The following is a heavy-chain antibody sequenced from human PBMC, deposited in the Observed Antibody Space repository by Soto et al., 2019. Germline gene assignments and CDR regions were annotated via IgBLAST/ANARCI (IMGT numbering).Heavy chain of an antibody. CDR1: GGSISNHGYY. J-gene: IGHJ4*02. V-gene: IGHV4-31*03. D-gene: IGHD5-18*01. Sequence: SETLSLTCTVSGGSISNHGYYWSWIRQHPGKGLEWIGYIYYSGSTYYNPSLKSRLTISVGTSKNQFSLKLTSVTAADTAVYYWAREGGTVTFFDFGGRGTLLTVSS. CDR2: IYYSGST. CDR3: AREGGTVTFFDF.